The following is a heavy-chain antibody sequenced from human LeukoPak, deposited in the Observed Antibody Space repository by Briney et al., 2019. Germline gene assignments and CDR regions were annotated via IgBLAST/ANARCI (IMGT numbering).Heavy chain of an antibody. CDR2: ITGSSTWT. J-gene: IGHJ2*01. CDR3: ATELVSLGTGYFDL. V-gene: IGHV3-23*01. D-gene: IGHD7-27*01. CDR1: GFTFGTYG. Sequence: GGSLILSCEASGFTFGTYGMTWVRQAPGKGLEWVSGITGSSTWTYYADSVRGRFTISRDNSKNTLHLQMNNLTADDTAIYYCATELVSLGTGYFDLWGRGTLVTVSS.